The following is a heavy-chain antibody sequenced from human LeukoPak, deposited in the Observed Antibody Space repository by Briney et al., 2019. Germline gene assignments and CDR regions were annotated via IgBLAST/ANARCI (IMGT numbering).Heavy chain of an antibody. Sequence: SETLSLTCTVSGGSISSGSHYWSWIRQPAGKGLEWIGRIYTSGSTNYDPSLKSRVTISVDTSKNQFSLKLSSVTAADTAVYYCARANSVVTGYYYYMDVWGKGTTVTVSS. CDR3: ARANSVVTGYYYYMDV. D-gene: IGHD4-23*01. CDR1: GGSISSGSHY. CDR2: IYTSGST. J-gene: IGHJ6*03. V-gene: IGHV4-61*02.